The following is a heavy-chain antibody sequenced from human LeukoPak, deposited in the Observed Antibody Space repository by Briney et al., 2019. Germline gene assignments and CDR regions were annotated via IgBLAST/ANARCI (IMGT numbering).Heavy chain of an antibody. CDR3: ARDVRDIVVVPAAHYYYYMDV. Sequence: SETLSLTCAVYGGSFSGYYWSWIRQPPGKGLEWIGEINHSGSTNYNPSLKSRVTISVDTSKNQFSLKLSSVTAADTAVYYCARDVRDIVVVPAAHYYYYMDVWGKGTTVTVSS. D-gene: IGHD2-2*01. CDR1: GGSFSGYY. J-gene: IGHJ6*03. CDR2: INHSGST. V-gene: IGHV4-34*01.